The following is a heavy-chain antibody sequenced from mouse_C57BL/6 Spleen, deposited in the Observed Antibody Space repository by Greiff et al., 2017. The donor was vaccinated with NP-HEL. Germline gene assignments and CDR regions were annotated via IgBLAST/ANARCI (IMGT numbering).Heavy chain of an antibody. CDR3: ARRTSRGDYAMDY. V-gene: IGHV1-80*01. J-gene: IGHJ4*01. CDR1: GYAFSSYW. CDR2: IYPGDGDT. Sequence: QVQLKESGAELVKPGASVKISCKASGYAFSSYWMNWVKQRPGKGLEWIGQIYPGDGDTNYNGKFKGKATLTADKSSSTAYMQLSSLTSEDSAVYFCARRTSRGDYAMDYWGQGTSVTVSS.